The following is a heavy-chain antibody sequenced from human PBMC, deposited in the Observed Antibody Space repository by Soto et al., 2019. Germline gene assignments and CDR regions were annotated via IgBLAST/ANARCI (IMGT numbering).Heavy chain of an antibody. V-gene: IGHV3-23*01. Sequence: EVQLLXSGGGLVQPXXXLXLSCAASGFTFSSYAMSWVRQAPGKGLEWVSAISGSGGSTYYADSVKGRFTXSXXXSKXXXXXXXXXXXXXDXXXXXCAXGRQXXVNWGQGTLVTVSS. CDR2: ISGSGGST. CDR3: AXGRQXXVN. CDR1: GFTFSSYA. D-gene: IGHD3-22*01. J-gene: IGHJ4*02.